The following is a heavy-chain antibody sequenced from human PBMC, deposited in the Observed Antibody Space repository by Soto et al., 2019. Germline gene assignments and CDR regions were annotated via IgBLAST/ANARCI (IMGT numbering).Heavy chain of an antibody. Sequence: PGGSLRLSCAASRFTFSNYGMHWVRQAPGKGLEWVAAIWYDGSRTFYADSVKDRFIISRDNSKNTLSLEMNSLRADDTAVYYCARYLLDRLKPRPTRYSYYRGQASLGTLSS. CDR3: ARYLLDRLKPRPTRYSYY. CDR2: IWYDGSRT. J-gene: IGHJ4*02. D-gene: IGHD2-15*01. CDR1: RFTFSNYG. V-gene: IGHV3-33*01.